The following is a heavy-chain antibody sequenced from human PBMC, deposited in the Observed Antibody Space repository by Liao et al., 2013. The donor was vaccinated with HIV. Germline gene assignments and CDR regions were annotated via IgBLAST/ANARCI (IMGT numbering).Heavy chain of an antibody. Sequence: QVQLQESGPGLVKPSVTLSLTCTVSGGSISSYYWSWIRQPAGKGLEWIGRVYASGDSDKSPSLKSRVSISVDMSRNQFSLNLHSATAADTAVYFCARTNRFFDTFDKWGPGTMVTVSS. J-gene: IGHJ3*02. V-gene: IGHV4-4*07. D-gene: IGHD3-3*01. CDR1: GGSISSYY. CDR2: VYASGDS. CDR3: ARTNRFFDTFDK.